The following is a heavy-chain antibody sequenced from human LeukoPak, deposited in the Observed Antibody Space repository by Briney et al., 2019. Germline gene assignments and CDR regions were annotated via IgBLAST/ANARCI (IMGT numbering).Heavy chain of an antibody. CDR1: GFTFSSYA. D-gene: IGHD4-11*01. Sequence: GGSLKLSCASSGFTFSSYAMSWVRPAPGKGLEWVSSISGSGGSTYYADSVKGRFTISRDNSKNTLYLQMNSLRAEDTAVYYCAKVIIPVTHYFDYWGQGTLVTVSS. CDR3: AKVIIPVTHYFDY. J-gene: IGHJ4*02. CDR2: ISGSGGST. V-gene: IGHV3-23*01.